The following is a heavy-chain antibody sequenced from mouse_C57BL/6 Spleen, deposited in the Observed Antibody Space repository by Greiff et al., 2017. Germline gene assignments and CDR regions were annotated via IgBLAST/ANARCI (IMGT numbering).Heavy chain of an antibody. V-gene: IGHV1-9*01. Sequence: QVQLKESGAELMKPGASVKLSCKATGYTFTGYWIEWVKQRPGHGLEWIGEILPGSGSTNYNEKFKGKATFTADTSSNTAYMQLSSLTTEDSAIYYCAAYGNYLFAYWGQGTLVTVSA. D-gene: IGHD2-1*01. CDR3: AAYGNYLFAY. CDR2: ILPGSGST. CDR1: GYTFTGYW. J-gene: IGHJ3*01.